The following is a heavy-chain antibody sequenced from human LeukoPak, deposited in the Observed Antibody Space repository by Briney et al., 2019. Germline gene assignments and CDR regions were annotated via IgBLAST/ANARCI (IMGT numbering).Heavy chain of an antibody. CDR2: INPNSGGT. Sequence: VASVKVSCKASGYTFSGYYVYWVRQAPGQGLEWMGWINPNSGGTNYAQKFQGRVTMTRDTSISTAYMELSRLRSDDTAVYYCARADYGDDPLDYWGQGTQVTVSS. J-gene: IGHJ4*02. D-gene: IGHD4-17*01. CDR3: ARADYGDDPLDY. V-gene: IGHV1-2*02. CDR1: GYTFSGYY.